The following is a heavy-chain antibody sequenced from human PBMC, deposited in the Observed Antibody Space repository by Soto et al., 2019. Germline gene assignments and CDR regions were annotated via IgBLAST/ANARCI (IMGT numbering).Heavy chain of an antibody. D-gene: IGHD1-1*01. CDR3: ARRRRPSYDWNDPYYYYGMDV. J-gene: IGHJ6*02. CDR2: IYYSGST. Sequence: PSETLSLTCTVSGGSISSYYWSWIRQPPGKGLEWIGYIYYSGSTNYNPSLKSRVTISVDTSKNQFSLKLSSVTAADTAVYYCARRRRPSYDWNDPYYYYGMDVWGQGTTVTVSS. CDR1: GGSISSYY. V-gene: IGHV4-59*08.